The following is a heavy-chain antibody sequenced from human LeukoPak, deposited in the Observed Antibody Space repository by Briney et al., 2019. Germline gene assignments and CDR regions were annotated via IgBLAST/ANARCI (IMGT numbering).Heavy chain of an antibody. CDR2: ISRNSGSI. J-gene: IGHJ5*02. CDR3: AKESDYYDSSGYGLGWFDP. Sequence: TGGSLRLSCAASGFTFDDYAMHWVRQAPGKGLEWVSGISRNSGSIGYADSVKGRFTISRDNAKNSLYLQMNSLRAEDTALYYCAKESDYYDSSGYGLGWFDPWGQGTLVTVSS. V-gene: IGHV3-9*01. CDR1: GFTFDDYA. D-gene: IGHD3-22*01.